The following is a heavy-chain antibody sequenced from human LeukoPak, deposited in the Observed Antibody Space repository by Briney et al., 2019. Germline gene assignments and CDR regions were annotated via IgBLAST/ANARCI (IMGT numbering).Heavy chain of an antibody. CDR1: GFTFSSFS. V-gene: IGHV3-48*04. Sequence: GGSLRLSCAASGFTFSSFSMDWVRQAPGKGLEWVSYIRTSGTNTDYTGSVKGRFTISRDNAKNSLYLQMNSLRAEDTAVYYCARMNYVSSGWGAPFDYWGQGTLVTVSS. D-gene: IGHD1-7*01. CDR2: IRTSGTNT. CDR3: ARMNYVSSGWGAPFDY. J-gene: IGHJ4*02.